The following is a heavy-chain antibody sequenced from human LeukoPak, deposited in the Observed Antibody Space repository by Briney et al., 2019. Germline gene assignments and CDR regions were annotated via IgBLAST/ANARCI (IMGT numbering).Heavy chain of an antibody. J-gene: IGHJ6*03. CDR2: ISSSSFKI. CDR3: VRDPSYGSSWYYYMDV. Sequence: GGSLRLSCAASEFTFVRYAMNWVRQAPGKGLEWVSYISSSSFKIGYADSVKGRFTISRDDSKNSLYLQMDSLRVEDTAVYYCVRDPSYGSSWYYYMDVWGKGTTVTVSS. V-gene: IGHV3-48*04. CDR1: EFTFVRYA. D-gene: IGHD6-13*01.